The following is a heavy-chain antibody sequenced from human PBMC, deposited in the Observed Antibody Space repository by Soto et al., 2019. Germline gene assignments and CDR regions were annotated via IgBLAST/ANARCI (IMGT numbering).Heavy chain of an antibody. CDR3: ARDGVLLYFDWLLPLPSNWFDP. V-gene: IGHV1-46*01. D-gene: IGHD3-9*01. CDR1: GYTFTSYY. J-gene: IGHJ5*02. CDR2: INPSGGST. Sequence: EASVKVSCKASGYTFTSYYMHWVRQAPGQGLEWMGIINPSGGSTSYAQKFQGRVTITRDTSASTAYMELSSLRSEDTAVYYCARDGVLLYFDWLLPLPSNWFDPWGQGTLVTVSS.